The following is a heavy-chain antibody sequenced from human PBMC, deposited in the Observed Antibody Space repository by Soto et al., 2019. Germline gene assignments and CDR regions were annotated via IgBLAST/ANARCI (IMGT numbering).Heavy chain of an antibody. Sequence: QVQLVESGGGLVKPGGSLRLSCAASGFTFSDYYMSWIRQAPGRGLEWVSYINGDGSTTNYADSVKGRVTISRDNAKNTLYLQTNSLRVEDTGVYYCARDYISGTPNYWGQGTLVTVSS. CDR3: ARDYISGTPNY. CDR2: INGDGSTT. J-gene: IGHJ4*02. D-gene: IGHD6-19*01. V-gene: IGHV3-11*04. CDR1: GFTFSDYY.